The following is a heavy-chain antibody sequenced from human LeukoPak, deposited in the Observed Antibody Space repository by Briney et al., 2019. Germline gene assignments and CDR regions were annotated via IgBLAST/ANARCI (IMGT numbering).Heavy chain of an antibody. V-gene: IGHV4-59*01. D-gene: IGHD5-18*01. J-gene: IGHJ6*03. CDR3: ARFPGGYSYGYNYYYMDV. CDR1: GGSISSYY. CDR2: IYYSGST. Sequence: PSETLSLTCTVSGGSISSYYWSWIRQPPGKGLEWIGYIYYSGSTNYNPSLKSRVIISVDMSKNQFSLKLSSVTAADTAVYYCARFPGGYSYGYNYYYMDVWGKGTTVTVSS.